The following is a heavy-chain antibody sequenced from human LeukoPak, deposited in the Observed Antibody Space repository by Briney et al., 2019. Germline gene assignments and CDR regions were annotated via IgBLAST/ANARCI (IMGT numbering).Heavy chain of an antibody. V-gene: IGHV1-2*02. Sequence: ASVKVSCKASVYTFTHYLMHWVRQAPGQGLEWMGWINPNSGDTSSAQKFQGRVTMTRDTSISTAYMELSTLRSDDTAVYYCARDRNGDGFAYFDYWGQGTLVTVSS. CDR2: INPNSGDT. J-gene: IGHJ4*02. D-gene: IGHD5-24*01. CDR3: ARDRNGDGFAYFDY. CDR1: VYTFTHYL.